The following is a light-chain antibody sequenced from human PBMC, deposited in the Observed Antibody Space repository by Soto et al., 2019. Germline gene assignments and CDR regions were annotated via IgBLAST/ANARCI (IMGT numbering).Light chain of an antibody. CDR3: QQYGSLPRT. CDR2: GAS. CDR1: ENVRTF. J-gene: IGKJ1*01. V-gene: IGKV3-11*01. Sequence: PGERASLSCTASENVRTFVDWYQQKPVQAPRLLIYGASNRATDIPARFSGSGSGTDFTLTISNLEPEDFAVYFCQQYGSLPRTFGQGTKVDIK.